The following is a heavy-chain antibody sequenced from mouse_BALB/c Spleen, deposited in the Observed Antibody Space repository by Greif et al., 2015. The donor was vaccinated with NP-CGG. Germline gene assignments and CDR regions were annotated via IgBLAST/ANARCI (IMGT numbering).Heavy chain of an antibody. Sequence: VKLVESGAELMKPGASVKISCKATGYTFSSYWIEWVKQRPGHGLEWIGEILPGSGSTNYNEKFKGKATFTADTSSNTAYMQLSSLTSEDSAVYYCAGEERPRGGFAYWGQGTLVTVSA. D-gene: IGHD1-2*01. J-gene: IGHJ3*01. V-gene: IGHV1-9*01. CDR1: GYTFSSYW. CDR2: ILPGSGST. CDR3: AGEERPRGGFAY.